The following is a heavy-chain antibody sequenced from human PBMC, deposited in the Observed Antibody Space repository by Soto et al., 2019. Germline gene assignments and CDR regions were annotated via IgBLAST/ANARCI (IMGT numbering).Heavy chain of an antibody. CDR3: ARDVRFLEWPCFDY. J-gene: IGHJ4*02. Sequence: EVQLVESGGGLVQPGGSLRLSCAASGFTFSSYSMNWVRQAPGKGLEWVSYISSSCSTIYYADSVKGRFTISRDNAKNSLYLQMNSLRDEDTAVYYCARDVRFLEWPCFDYWGQGTLVTVSS. CDR1: GFTFSSYS. V-gene: IGHV3-48*02. CDR2: ISSSCSTI. D-gene: IGHD3-3*01.